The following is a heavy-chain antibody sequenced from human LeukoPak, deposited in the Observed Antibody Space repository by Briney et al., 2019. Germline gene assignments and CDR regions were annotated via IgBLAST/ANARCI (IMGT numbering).Heavy chain of an antibody. CDR1: GYTFTSYG. V-gene: IGHV1-18*01. D-gene: IGHD1-1*01. Sequence: ASVKVSCKASGYTFTSYGISWVRQAPGQGLEWMGWISAYNGNTNYAQKLQGRVTMTTDTSASTAYMELRSLRSDDTAVYYCAGPRYPNYYGMDVWGQGTTVTVSS. CDR3: AGPRYPNYYGMDV. J-gene: IGHJ6*02. CDR2: ISAYNGNT.